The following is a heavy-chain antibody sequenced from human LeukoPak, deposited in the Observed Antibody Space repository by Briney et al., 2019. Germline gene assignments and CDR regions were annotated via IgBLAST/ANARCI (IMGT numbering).Heavy chain of an antibody. V-gene: IGHV1-69*05. D-gene: IGHD6-13*01. Sequence: ASVKVSCKASGGTFGSYAISWVRQAPGQGLEWMGRIIPIFGTANYAQKFQGRVTITTDESTSTAYMELSSLRSEDTAVYYCANEPSIAAAGSDYWGQGTLVTVSS. J-gene: IGHJ4*02. CDR1: GGTFGSYA. CDR2: IIPIFGTA. CDR3: ANEPSIAAAGSDY.